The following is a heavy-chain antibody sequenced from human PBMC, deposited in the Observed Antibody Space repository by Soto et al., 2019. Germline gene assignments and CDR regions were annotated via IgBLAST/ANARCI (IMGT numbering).Heavy chain of an antibody. Sequence: PSETLSLTCTVSGGSISCGGYYWSWIRQHPGKGLEWIGYIYYSGSTYYNPSLKSRVTISVDTSKNQFSLKLSSVTAADTAVYYCARARLEWLSGGMAFEKARYFDYWGQGTLVTVSS. CDR2: IYYSGST. V-gene: IGHV4-31*03. J-gene: IGHJ4*02. CDR3: ARARLEWLSGGMAFEKARYFDY. CDR1: GGSISCGGYY. D-gene: IGHD3-3*01.